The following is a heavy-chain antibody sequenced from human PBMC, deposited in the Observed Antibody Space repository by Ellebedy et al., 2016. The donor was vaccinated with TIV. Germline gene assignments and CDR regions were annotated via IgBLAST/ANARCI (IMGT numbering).Heavy chain of an antibody. Sequence: MPSETLSLTCAVYGGSFSGYYWSWIRQPPGKGLEWIGYLYYSGSTNYNPSLKSRVTISVDTSQNQFSLKLSSVTAADTAVYYCARQTSRGARREVKYYGMDVWGQGTTVTVSS. V-gene: IGHV4-59*08. CDR2: LYYSGST. CDR3: ARQTSRGARREVKYYGMDV. D-gene: IGHD6-6*01. J-gene: IGHJ6*02. CDR1: GGSFSGYY.